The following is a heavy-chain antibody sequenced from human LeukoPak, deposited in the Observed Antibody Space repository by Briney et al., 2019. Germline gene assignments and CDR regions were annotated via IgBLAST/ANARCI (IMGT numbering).Heavy chain of an antibody. V-gene: IGHV1-46*01. CDR1: GYTFTSYY. Sequence: GASVKVSCKASGYTFTSYYMHGGRQAPGQGLEWRGIINPSGGSTSYAQKFHGRVTMTRDMSTSTVYMELSRLRSEDTAVYYCAREHCSSTSCYGEADYWGQGTLVTVSS. D-gene: IGHD2-2*01. J-gene: IGHJ4*02. CDR2: INPSGGST. CDR3: AREHCSSTSCYGEADY.